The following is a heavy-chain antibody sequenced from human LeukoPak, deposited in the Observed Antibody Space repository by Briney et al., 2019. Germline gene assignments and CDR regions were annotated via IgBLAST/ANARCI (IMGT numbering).Heavy chain of an antibody. Sequence: ASVKVSCKASGYTFSSYYMHWVRQAPGQGLEWMGIINPSGNSTKYAQKFQGRVTMTRDTSTSTVYMELSSLRSEDTAVYYCARRNGGELLFYFDYWGQGTLVTVSS. CDR2: INPSGNST. D-gene: IGHD1-26*01. J-gene: IGHJ4*02. V-gene: IGHV1-46*01. CDR1: GYTFSSYY. CDR3: ARRNGGELLFYFDY.